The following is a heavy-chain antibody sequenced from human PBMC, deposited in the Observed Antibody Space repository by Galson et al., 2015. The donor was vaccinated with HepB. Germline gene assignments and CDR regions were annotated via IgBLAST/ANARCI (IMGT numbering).Heavy chain of an antibody. CDR1: GFTVSSNY. J-gene: IGHJ6*02. CDR2: IHSGGST. CDR3: ARGVIYYGMDV. Sequence: SLRLSCAASGFTVSSNYMSWVRQAPGKGLEWVSVIHSGGSTYYADSVKGRFTISRDNSKNTLYLQMNSLRAEDTAVYYCARGVIYYGMDVWGQGTTVTVSS. V-gene: IGHV3-66*01. D-gene: IGHD3-22*01.